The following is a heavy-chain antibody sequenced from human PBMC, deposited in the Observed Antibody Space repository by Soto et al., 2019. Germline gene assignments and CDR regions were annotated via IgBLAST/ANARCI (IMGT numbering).Heavy chain of an antibody. V-gene: IGHV4-31*03. D-gene: IGHD2-15*01. CDR3: ARDLVAASIPSYYYYYGMDV. J-gene: IGHJ6*02. Sequence: PSETLSLTXTVSGGSISSGGYYWSWIRQHPGKGLEWIGYIYYSGSTYYNPSLKSRVTISVDTSKNQFSLKLSSVTAADTAVYYCARDLVAASIPSYYYYYGMDVWGQGTTVTVSS. CDR2: IYYSGST. CDR1: GGSISSGGYY.